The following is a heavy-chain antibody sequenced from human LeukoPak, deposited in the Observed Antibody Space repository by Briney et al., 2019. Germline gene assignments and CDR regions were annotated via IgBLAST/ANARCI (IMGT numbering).Heavy chain of an antibody. CDR2: IWFDGSKE. CDR1: GFTFRTFG. J-gene: IGHJ3*02. Sequence: GGFLRLSCAASGFTFRTFGMHWVRQAPGKGPEWVAVIWFDGSKEYYKDFAKGRFTISRDNSKNTVYLQMNSLRAEDTAVYYCAKARSYCGGDCSLYAFDIWGQGTMVTVSS. D-gene: IGHD2-21*01. V-gene: IGHV3-33*03. CDR3: AKARSYCGGDCSLYAFDI.